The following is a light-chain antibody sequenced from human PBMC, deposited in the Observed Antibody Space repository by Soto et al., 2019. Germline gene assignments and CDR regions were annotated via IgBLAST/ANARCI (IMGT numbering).Light chain of an antibody. CDR3: QQYGCSPLT. CDR1: QSVSNSY. J-gene: IGKJ4*01. Sequence: ENVLTQSPGTLSLSPGERATLSCRASQSVSNSYLAWYQQKPGQAPSLLIYGASSRATGIPSRFSGSGSGTAFTLTISRLEPDDFAVYYCQQYGCSPLTFGGGTKVEIK. CDR2: GAS. V-gene: IGKV3-20*01.